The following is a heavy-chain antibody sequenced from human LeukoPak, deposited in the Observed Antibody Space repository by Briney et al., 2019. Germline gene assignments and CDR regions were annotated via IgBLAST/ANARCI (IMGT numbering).Heavy chain of an antibody. CDR1: GFTFSSYA. J-gene: IGHJ4*02. Sequence: PGGSLRLSCAASGFTFSSYAMHWVRQAPGKGLEWVAVISYDGSNKYYADSVKGRFTISRDNSKNTLYLQMGSLRAEDMAVYYCARWVGALDYWGQGTLVTVSS. CDR3: ARWVGALDY. D-gene: IGHD1-26*01. CDR2: ISYDGSNK. V-gene: IGHV3-30*14.